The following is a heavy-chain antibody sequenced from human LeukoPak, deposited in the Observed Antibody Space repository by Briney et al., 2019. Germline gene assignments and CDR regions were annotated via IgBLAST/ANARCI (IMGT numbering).Heavy chain of an antibody. V-gene: IGHV3-21*01. CDR1: GFNYSSYT. Sequence: GGSLRLSCAASGFNYSSYTMNWVRQAPGKGLEWVSSISSSSSYIYYADSVKGRFTISRDNAKNSLYLQMNSLRAEDTAVYYCARYHSSDYFDYWGQGTLVTVSS. CDR3: ARYHSSDYFDY. D-gene: IGHD3-22*01. CDR2: ISSSSSYI. J-gene: IGHJ4*02.